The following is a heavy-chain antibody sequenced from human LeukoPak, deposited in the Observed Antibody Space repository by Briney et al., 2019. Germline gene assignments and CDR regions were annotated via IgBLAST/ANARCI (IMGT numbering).Heavy chain of an antibody. CDR2: ISGSGGST. CDR1: GFTFSSYA. J-gene: IGHJ4*02. D-gene: IGHD1-7*01. V-gene: IGHV3-23*01. CDR3: AKDPHHKNWNYGDY. Sequence: GGSLRLSCVASGFTFSSYAMSWVRQAPGKGLEWVSAISGSGGSTYYADSVKGRFTISRDNSKNTLYLQMNSLRAEDTAVYYCAKDPHHKNWNYGDYWGQGTLVTVSS.